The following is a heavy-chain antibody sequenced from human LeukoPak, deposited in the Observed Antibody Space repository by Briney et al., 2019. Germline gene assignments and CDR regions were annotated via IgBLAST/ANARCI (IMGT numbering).Heavy chain of an antibody. Sequence: GGSLRLSCAASGFTVSSNYMTWVRQAPGKGLEWVSLIYSGGGTYYADSVKGRFTISRDNSKNTLYLQMNSLRAEDTAVYYCARGTTGTNNWFDPWGQGTLVTVSS. CDR2: IYSGGGT. D-gene: IGHD1-1*01. CDR1: GFTVSSNY. J-gene: IGHJ5*02. V-gene: IGHV3-66*02. CDR3: ARGTTGTNNWFDP.